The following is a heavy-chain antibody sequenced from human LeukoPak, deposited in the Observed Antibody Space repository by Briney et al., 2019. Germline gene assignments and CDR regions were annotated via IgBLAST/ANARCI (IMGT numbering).Heavy chain of an antibody. D-gene: IGHD2-8*02. CDR3: ARDSLGAAVVYYFIY. V-gene: IGHV3-11*01. CDR1: GFTFSDYY. J-gene: IGHJ4*02. Sequence: GGSLRLSCAASGFTFSDYYMSWIRQAPGKGLEWISYISNSGSFIYYADSVKGRFTISRDNAKNSLYLQMDSLRAEDTAVYYCARDSLGAAVVYYFIYWGQGTLVTVSS. CDR2: ISNSGSFI.